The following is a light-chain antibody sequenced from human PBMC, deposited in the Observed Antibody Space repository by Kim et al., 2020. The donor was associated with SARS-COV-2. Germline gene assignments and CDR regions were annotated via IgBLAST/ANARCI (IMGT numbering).Light chain of an antibody. CDR3: LQHSTYPIT. V-gene: IGKV1-17*01. CDR2: GAS. CDR1: QDIRND. Sequence: ASEGDRVPIPCRASQDIRNDLGWYQQSPGRAPKRLIYGASSLQSGVPSRFSGSGSGTEFTLTISSVQPEDFATYFCLQHSTYPITFGQGTRLEIK. J-gene: IGKJ5*01.